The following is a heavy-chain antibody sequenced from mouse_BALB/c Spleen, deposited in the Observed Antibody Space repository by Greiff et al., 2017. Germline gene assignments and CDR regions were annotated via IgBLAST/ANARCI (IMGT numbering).Heavy chain of an antibody. V-gene: IGHV5-17*02. D-gene: IGHD2-10*02. CDR1: GFTFSSFG. J-gene: IGHJ2*01. Sequence: EVQVVESGGGLVQPGGSRKLSCAASGFTFSSFGMHWVRQAPEKGLEWVAYISSGSSTIYYADTVKGRFTISRDNPKNTLFLQMTSLRSEDTAMYYCARSRYGNPYYFDYWGQGTTLTVSS. CDR3: ARSRYGNPYYFDY. CDR2: ISSGSSTI.